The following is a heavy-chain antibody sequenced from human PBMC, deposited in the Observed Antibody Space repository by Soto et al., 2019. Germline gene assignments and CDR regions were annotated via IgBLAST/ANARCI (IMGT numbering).Heavy chain of an antibody. CDR1: GGTFSSYA. Sequence: QVQLVQSGAEVKKPGSSVKVSCKASGGTFSSYALSWVRQAPGQGLEWMGGTIPIFRTAKYAQKFQGRVTITADESTSTAYMDLSSLRSEDTAVYYCARARVDTAMLTRNVDLWGRGTLVTVSS. V-gene: IGHV1-69*12. CDR3: ARARVDTAMLTRNVDL. D-gene: IGHD5-18*01. J-gene: IGHJ2*01. CDR2: TIPIFRTA.